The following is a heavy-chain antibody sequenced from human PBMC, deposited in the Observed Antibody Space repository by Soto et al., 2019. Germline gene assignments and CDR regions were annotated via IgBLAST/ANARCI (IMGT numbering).Heavy chain of an antibody. Sequence: QVQLVQSGAEVKKPGASVKVSCKASGYTFASYDINWVRQATVQGLEWMGWVNPNSGNTGYAQRFQGRVTMTRNTTISTTYMELSSLRSEDTAVYYCARVRVTAAEYFYYYGMDVWGQGTTVTVSS. J-gene: IGHJ6*02. D-gene: IGHD4-4*01. CDR1: GYTFASYD. CDR3: ARVRVTAAEYFYYYGMDV. V-gene: IGHV1-8*01. CDR2: VNPNSGNT.